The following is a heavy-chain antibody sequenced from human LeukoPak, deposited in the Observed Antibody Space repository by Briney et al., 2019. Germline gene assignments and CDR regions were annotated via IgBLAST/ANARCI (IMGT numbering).Heavy chain of an antibody. CDR3: ARDRLYYYDSSGYYFHY. CDR2: ISYDGSNK. V-gene: IGHV3-30-3*01. J-gene: IGHJ4*02. Sequence: GGSLRLSCAASGFTFSSYAMHWVRQAPGKGLEWVAVISYDGSNKYYADSVKGRFTISRDNSKNTLYLQMNSLRAEDTAVYYCARDRLYYYDSSGYYFHYWGQGTLVTVSS. D-gene: IGHD3-22*01. CDR1: GFTFSSYA.